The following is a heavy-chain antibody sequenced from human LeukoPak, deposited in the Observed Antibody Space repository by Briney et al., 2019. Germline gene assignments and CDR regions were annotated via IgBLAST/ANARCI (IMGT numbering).Heavy chain of an antibody. CDR3: AKPQYSSSYDFDF. CDR2: IKTDGSTI. V-gene: IGHV3-74*01. D-gene: IGHD6-6*01. Sequence: GGSLRLSCAASGFVFSNYWMHWVRQAPGKGLVWVSRIKTDGSTITYADSVKGRFTISRDNSKNTLYLQMNSLRAEDTAVYYCAKPQYSSSYDFDFWGQGTLVTVSS. J-gene: IGHJ4*02. CDR1: GFVFSNYW.